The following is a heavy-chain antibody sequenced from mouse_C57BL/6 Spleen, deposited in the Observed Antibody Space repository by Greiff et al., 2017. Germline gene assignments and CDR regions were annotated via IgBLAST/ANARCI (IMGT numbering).Heavy chain of an antibody. CDR1: GYAFSSSW. V-gene: IGHV1-82*01. CDR2: IYPGDGDT. CDR3: APHYGSSQAWFAY. D-gene: IGHD1-1*01. Sequence: QVQLQQSGPELVKPGASVKISCKASGYAFSSSWMNWVKQRPGKGLEWIGRIYPGDGDTKYNGKFKGKATLTADKSSSTAYMQLSSLTSEDSAVYFCAPHYGSSQAWFAYWGQGTLVTVSA. J-gene: IGHJ3*01.